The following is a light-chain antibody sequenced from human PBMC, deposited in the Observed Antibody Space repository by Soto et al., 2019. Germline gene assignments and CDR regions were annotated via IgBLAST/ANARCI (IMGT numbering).Light chain of an antibody. CDR1: QSVSTK. CDR3: QQYSSWPLT. J-gene: IGKJ4*01. CDR2: GAS. V-gene: IGKV3-15*01. Sequence: EIVMTQSPATLSVSPGERATLSCRATQSVSTKLAWYQQKPGQAPRLLIFGASTWATGIPARFSGSGSGTEFTLIISSLQSEDFAVYYCQQYSSWPLTFGGGTKVEIK.